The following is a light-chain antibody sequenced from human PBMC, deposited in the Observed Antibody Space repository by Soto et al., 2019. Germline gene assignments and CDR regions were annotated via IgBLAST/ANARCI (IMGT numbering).Light chain of an antibody. J-gene: IGKJ2*01. CDR3: QQTHSTIHS. V-gene: IGKV3-15*01. CDR1: QTVTTD. Sequence: EVVLTQSPATLSVSPGERVTLSCRASQTVTTDLVWYHQKPGQAPRLLMFRTSSRATGFPARFSGSGSGTEFNLTISSLQPEDVATYYCQQTHSTIHSFGQGTKV. CDR2: RTS.